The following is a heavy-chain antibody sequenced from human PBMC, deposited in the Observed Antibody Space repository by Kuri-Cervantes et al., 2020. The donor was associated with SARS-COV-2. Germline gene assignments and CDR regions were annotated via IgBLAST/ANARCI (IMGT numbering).Heavy chain of an antibody. CDR2: MNATRGDT. J-gene: IGHJ6*03. CDR3: ARIYYDILTGYYYYYYYMDV. Sequence: ASVNVSCKASGYTFTGHFIHWVRQAPGQGLEYMGWMNATRGDTNYAQKLQGRVTMTTDTSTSTAYMELRSLRSDDTAVYYCARIYYDILTGYYYYYYYMDVWGKGPRSPSP. CDR1: GYTFTGHF. V-gene: IGHV1-18*04. D-gene: IGHD3-9*01.